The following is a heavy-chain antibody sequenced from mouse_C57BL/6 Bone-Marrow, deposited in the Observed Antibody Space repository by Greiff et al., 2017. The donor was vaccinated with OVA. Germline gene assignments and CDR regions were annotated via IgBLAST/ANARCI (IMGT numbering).Heavy chain of an antibody. V-gene: IGHV1-59*01. CDR1: GYTFTSSW. J-gene: IGHJ1*03. CDR2: IDPSDSYT. D-gene: IGHD1-1*02. CDR3: ARYGGGYFDV. Sequence: VKLMEPGAELVRPGTSVKLSCKASGYTFTSSWMHWVKQRPGQGLEWIGVIDPSDSYTNYNQKFKGKATLTVDTSSSTAYLQLSSLTAEDSAVDYCARYGGGYFDVWGTGTTVTVSS.